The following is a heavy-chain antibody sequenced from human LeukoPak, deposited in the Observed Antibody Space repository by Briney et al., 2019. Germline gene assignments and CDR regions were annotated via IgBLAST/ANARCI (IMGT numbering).Heavy chain of an antibody. V-gene: IGHV4-30-4*01. Sequence: SETLSLTCTVSGGSFSSGDYYWSWIRQPPGKGLEWIGYIYYSGTTYYNPSLKSRVTISLDTSKNQFSLKLSSVTAADTAVYYCARHIGRRGGDYRGQGTLVTVSS. CDR2: IYYSGTT. CDR1: GGSFSSGDYY. J-gene: IGHJ4*02. CDR3: ARHIGRRGGDY. D-gene: IGHD3-10*01.